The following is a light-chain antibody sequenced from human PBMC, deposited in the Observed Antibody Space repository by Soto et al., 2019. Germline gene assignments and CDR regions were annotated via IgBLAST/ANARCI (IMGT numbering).Light chain of an antibody. J-gene: IGKJ4*01. CDR2: DAS. Sequence: EMVLTQSPATLSLSPGERATLSCRASQSVSSYLAWYQQKPGQAPGLLIYDASNRATGIPARFSGSGSGTDFTLTISSLEPEDFAVYYCQQRSNWPPTFGGGTKVEIK. CDR1: QSVSSY. V-gene: IGKV3-11*01. CDR3: QQRSNWPPT.